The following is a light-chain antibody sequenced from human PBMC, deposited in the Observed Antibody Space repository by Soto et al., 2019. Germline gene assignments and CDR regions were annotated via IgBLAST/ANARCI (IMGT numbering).Light chain of an antibody. CDR3: SSYAGSSNV. CDR1: SSDIGSYNH. CDR2: AVN. J-gene: IGLJ1*01. V-gene: IGLV2-8*01. Sequence: QSVLTQPASVSGSPGQSITISCSGTSSDIGSYNHVAWYQQFPGKSPKLMIYAVNKRPSGVPDRFSGSKSGNTASLTVSGLQAEDEADYYCSSYAGSSNVFGTGTKVTVL.